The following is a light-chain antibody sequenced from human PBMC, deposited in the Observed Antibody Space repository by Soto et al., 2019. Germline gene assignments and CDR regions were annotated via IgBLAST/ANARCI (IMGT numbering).Light chain of an antibody. CDR3: SSYTSSTFYV. CDR2: EVS. CDR1: SSDVGGYNY. Sequence: QSVLTQPASVSGSPGQSITISCTGTSSDVGGYNYVSWYQQHPGKAPKLMIYEVSNRPSGVSNRSSGSKSGNTASLTISGLRAEDEADYYCSSYTSSTFYVFGTGTKVTV. J-gene: IGLJ1*01. V-gene: IGLV2-14*01.